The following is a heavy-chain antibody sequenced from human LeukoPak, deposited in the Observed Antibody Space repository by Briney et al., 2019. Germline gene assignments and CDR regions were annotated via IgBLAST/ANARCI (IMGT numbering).Heavy chain of an antibody. CDR1: GYSFTRYW. Sequence: GESLKISCKCSGYSFTRYWIAWVRPLPGKGLEWMGIIYPGDSDTRYSPSFQGQVTISADKSISTAYLQWSSLKASDTAMYYCAVSVTAEYFQHWGQGTLVTVSS. V-gene: IGHV5-51*01. CDR2: IYPGDSDT. D-gene: IGHD2-21*02. J-gene: IGHJ1*01. CDR3: AVSVTAEYFQH.